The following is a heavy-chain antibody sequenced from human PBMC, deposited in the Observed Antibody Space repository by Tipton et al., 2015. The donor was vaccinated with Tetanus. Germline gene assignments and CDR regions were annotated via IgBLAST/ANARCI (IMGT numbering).Heavy chain of an antibody. J-gene: IGHJ6*02. CDR1: GYTFTGYY. Sequence: QMQLVQSGAEMKKPGASVKVSCKASGYTFTGYYMYWVRQAPGQGLEWMGWIDPNSGGTVYAQKFQGRVTMTRDTSISPAYMELSSLRSDDTAVYYCARDRGDYIYYGMDVWGPWTTVTVS. CDR2: IDPNSGGT. V-gene: IGHV1-2*02. CDR3: ARDRGDYIYYGMDV. D-gene: IGHD3-22*01.